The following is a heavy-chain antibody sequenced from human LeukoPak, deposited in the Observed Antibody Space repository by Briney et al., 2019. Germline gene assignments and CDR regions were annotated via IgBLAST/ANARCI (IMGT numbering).Heavy chain of an antibody. CDR3: AKSSSGYYDPFDY. Sequence: GGSLRLSCAASGFTFSSYAMSWVRQAPGKGLEWVSAISGSGGSTYYADSVKGRFTISRDNSKNTLYLQMNSLGVEDTAVYYCAKSSSGYYDPFDYWGQGTLVTVSS. CDR2: ISGSGGST. V-gene: IGHV3-23*01. CDR1: GFTFSSYA. J-gene: IGHJ4*02. D-gene: IGHD3-22*01.